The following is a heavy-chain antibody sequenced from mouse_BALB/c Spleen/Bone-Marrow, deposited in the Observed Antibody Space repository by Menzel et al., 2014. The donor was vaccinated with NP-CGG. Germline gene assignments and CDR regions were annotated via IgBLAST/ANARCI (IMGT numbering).Heavy chain of an antibody. CDR3: ARHGGFGNYFDY. D-gene: IGHD1-1*02. CDR1: GFTFSSYY. J-gene: IGHJ2*01. V-gene: IGHV5-6-2*01. Sequence: EVKLMDSGGGLVKLGGSLKLSCAASGFTFSSYYMSWVRQTPEKRLELVAAINSNGGSAYYPDTVKGRFTISRDNAKNTLFLQMSSLKSEDTALYYCARHGGFGNYFDYLGQGTTLTVSS. CDR2: INSNGGSA.